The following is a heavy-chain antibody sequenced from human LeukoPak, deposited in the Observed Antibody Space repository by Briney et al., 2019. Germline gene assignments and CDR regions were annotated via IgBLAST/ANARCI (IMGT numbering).Heavy chain of an antibody. CDR2: INHGGST. J-gene: IGHJ4*02. CDR3: ARGYKTAGIPGY. V-gene: IGHV4-34*01. Sequence: SETLSLTCAVYGGSFSGYYWSWIRQPPGKGLEWIGEINHGGSTNYNPSLKSRVTISVDTSKNQFSLKLSSVTAADTAVYYCARGYKTAGIPGYWGQGTLVTVSS. D-gene: IGHD2-2*02. CDR1: GGSFSGYY.